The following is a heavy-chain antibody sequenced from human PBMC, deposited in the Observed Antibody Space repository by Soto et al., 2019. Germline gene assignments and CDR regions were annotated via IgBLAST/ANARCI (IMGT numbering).Heavy chain of an antibody. CDR3: ARDRVMRGNAYYYGMDV. Sequence: QVLLVQSGAEVKKPGSSVRVSCKTSGGTFSSFAISWVRLAPGQGLEWMGVIVPMFAAPTYAQKFQGRVSITADESTRTAYMELSSLRSDDTAVYYCARDRVMRGNAYYYGMDVWGHGTTVTVSS. J-gene: IGHJ6*02. CDR2: IVPMFAAP. D-gene: IGHD2-21*01. CDR1: GGTFSSFA. V-gene: IGHV1-69*12.